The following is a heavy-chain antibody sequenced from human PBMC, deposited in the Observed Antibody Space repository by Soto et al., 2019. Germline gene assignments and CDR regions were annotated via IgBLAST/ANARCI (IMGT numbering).Heavy chain of an antibody. CDR3: ATPSTQIAAAGFYYYGMDV. J-gene: IGHJ6*02. Sequence: SETLSLTCTVSGGSISSSSYYWGWIRQPPGKGLEWIGSIYYSGSTYYNPSLKSRVTISVDTSKNQFSLKLSSVTAADTAVYYCATPSTQIAAAGFYYYGMDVWGQGTTVTVSS. V-gene: IGHV4-39*01. CDR2: IYYSGST. D-gene: IGHD6-13*01. CDR1: GGSISSSSYY.